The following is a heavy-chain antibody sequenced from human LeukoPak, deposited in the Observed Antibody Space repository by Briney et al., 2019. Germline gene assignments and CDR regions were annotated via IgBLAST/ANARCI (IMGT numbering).Heavy chain of an antibody. J-gene: IGHJ4*02. V-gene: IGHV1-69*05. D-gene: IGHD5-12*01. CDR3: ATSLPSRVDIVATANY. CDR2: IIPIFGTA. Sequence: GASVKVSCKASGGTFSSYAISWVRQAPGQGLEWMGRIIPIFGTANYAQKFQGRVTITTGESTSTAYMELSSLRSEDTAVYYCATSLPSRVDIVATANYWGQGTLVTVSS. CDR1: GGTFSSYA.